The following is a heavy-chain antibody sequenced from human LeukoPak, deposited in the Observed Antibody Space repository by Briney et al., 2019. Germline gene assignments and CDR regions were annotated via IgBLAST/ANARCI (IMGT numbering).Heavy chain of an antibody. CDR2: IDPSDSYT. V-gene: IGHV5-10-1*01. J-gene: IGHJ5*02. CDR1: GYRFTSYW. CDR3: ARHAVLRNWFDP. Sequence: GESLKISCKGSGYRFTSYWISWGRQLPGKGLEWMGRIDPSDSYTNYSPSFQGHVTILVDKSNSTAYLQWSSLKASDTAMYYCARHAVLRNWFDPWGQGTLVTVSS. D-gene: IGHD2-8*01.